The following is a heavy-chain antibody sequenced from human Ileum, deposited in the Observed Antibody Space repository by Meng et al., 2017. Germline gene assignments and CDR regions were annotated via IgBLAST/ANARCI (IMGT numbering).Heavy chain of an antibody. D-gene: IGHD3-10*01. Sequence: QVQLQESGPGLVKPSQTLSLTCIFSGGSFSSDNYYLTWIRQTPGKGLEWIGLTYYNGSPFYNPSLRSRVTISVDTSKDQFSLKLTSVTAADTAVYYCARERRHYYGSGSFDYWGQGILVTVSS. V-gene: IGHV4-30-4*01. CDR3: ARERRHYYGSGSFDY. CDR1: GGSFSSDNYY. CDR2: TYYNGSP. J-gene: IGHJ4*02.